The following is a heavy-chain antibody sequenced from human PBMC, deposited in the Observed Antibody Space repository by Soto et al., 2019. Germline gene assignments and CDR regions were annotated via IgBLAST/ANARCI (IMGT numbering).Heavy chain of an antibody. CDR3: ASTYCSSTSCYRAFDI. CDR2: INAGNGNT. D-gene: IGHD2-2*02. J-gene: IGHJ3*02. CDR1: GYTFTSYA. V-gene: IGHV1-3*01. Sequence: ASVKVSCKASGYTFTSYAMHWVRQAPGQRLEWMGWINAGNGNTKYSQKLQGRVTITRDTSASTAYMELSSLRSEDTAVYYCASTYCSSTSCYRAFDIWGQGTMVTVS.